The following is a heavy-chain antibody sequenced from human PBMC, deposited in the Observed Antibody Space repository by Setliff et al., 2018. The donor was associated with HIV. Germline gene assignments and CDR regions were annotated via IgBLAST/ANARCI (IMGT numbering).Heavy chain of an antibody. CDR3: ARDRGWGQHWNAFDI. Sequence: GGSLRLSCAASGFTFSSYSLNWVRQGPGKGLEWVSYISSSSSTVFYTASLKGRFTISRDNSKNTLYLQMNSLRGEDTAVYYCARDRGWGQHWNAFDIWGQGTMVTVSS. CDR1: GFTFSSYS. CDR2: ISSSSSTV. J-gene: IGHJ3*02. D-gene: IGHD1-1*01. V-gene: IGHV3-48*01.